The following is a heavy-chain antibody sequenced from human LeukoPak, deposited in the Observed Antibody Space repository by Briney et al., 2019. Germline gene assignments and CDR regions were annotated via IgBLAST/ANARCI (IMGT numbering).Heavy chain of an antibody. CDR1: GGSFSGYY. CDR3: ARALMKYYYYYMDV. Sequence: SETLSLTCAVYGGSFSGYYWSWIRQPPGKGLEWIGEIKHSGSTNYNPSLKSRVTISVDTSKNQFSLTLSSVTAADTAVYYCARALMKYYYYYMDVWGKGTTVTVSS. V-gene: IGHV4-34*01. J-gene: IGHJ6*03. CDR2: IKHSGST.